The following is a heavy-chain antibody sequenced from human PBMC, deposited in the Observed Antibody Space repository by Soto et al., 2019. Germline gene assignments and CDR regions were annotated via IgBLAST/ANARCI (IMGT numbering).Heavy chain of an antibody. CDR1: GYTFTSYD. D-gene: IGHD4-17*01. Sequence: EASVKVSCKASGYTFTSYDINWVRQATGQGLEWMGWMNPNSGNTGYAQKFQGRVTMTRNTSISTAYMELSSLRSEGTAVYYCARERGPREGHDYGDYAGYYYYYYGMDVWGQGTTVTVSS. CDR3: ARERGPREGHDYGDYAGYYYYYYGMDV. J-gene: IGHJ6*02. V-gene: IGHV1-8*01. CDR2: MNPNSGNT.